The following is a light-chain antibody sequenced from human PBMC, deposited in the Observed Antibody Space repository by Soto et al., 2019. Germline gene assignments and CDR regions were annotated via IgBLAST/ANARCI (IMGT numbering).Light chain of an antibody. V-gene: IGKV3-20*01. J-gene: IGKJ1*01. Sequence: EIVLTQSPGTLSLSPGERATLSCRASQSVSSNYLAWYQHKPGHAPRLLIYGASSRATGIPDRFSGSGSGTDFTLTIRRLEPEDFAVYYCQQYGSAYPWTFGQGTKVEIK. CDR1: QSVSSNY. CDR3: QQYGSAYPWT. CDR2: GAS.